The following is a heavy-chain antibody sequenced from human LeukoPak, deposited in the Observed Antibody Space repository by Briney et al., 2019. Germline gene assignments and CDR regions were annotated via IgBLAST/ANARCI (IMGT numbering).Heavy chain of an antibody. CDR1: GYTCTGYY. CDR2: INPNSGGT. D-gene: IGHD1-1*01. V-gene: IGHV1-2*06. CDR3: ARDQLYNN. J-gene: IGHJ4*02. Sequence: GAAVWGSGNASGYTCTGYYTRWEQQAPEQGLEWMGRINPNSGGTDYAQKFQGRVTMTRDTSISTAYMELSRLRSDDTAVYYCARDQLYNNWGQGTLVTVSS.